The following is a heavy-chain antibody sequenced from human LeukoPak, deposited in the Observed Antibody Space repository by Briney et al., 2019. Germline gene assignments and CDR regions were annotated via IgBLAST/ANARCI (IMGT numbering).Heavy chain of an antibody. V-gene: IGHV1-18*01. CDR3: ARDRDDYSNQNWFDP. CDR2: ISAYKGNT. J-gene: IGHJ5*02. D-gene: IGHD4-11*01. CDR1: GGTFSSYA. Sequence: GASVKVSCKTSGGTFSSYAISWVRQAPGQGLEWMGWISAYKGNTKFAQKLQGRVTMTTDTSTSTAYMELRSLRSDDTAVYYCARDRDDYSNQNWFDPWGQGTLVTVSS.